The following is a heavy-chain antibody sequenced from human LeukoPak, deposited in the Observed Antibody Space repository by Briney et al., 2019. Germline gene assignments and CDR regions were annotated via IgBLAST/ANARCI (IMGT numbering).Heavy chain of an antibody. CDR1: GFTFGDYA. Sequence: PGGSLRLSCTGSGFTFGDYAINWVRQAPGKGLDWVGLIRKTSYGSTADYAASVKGRFIISRDDYKSMAYLQMNSMKTDDTALYYCVRDTGGYYPNSFDHWGQGTLVTVSS. D-gene: IGHD3-22*01. CDR2: IRKTSYGSTA. CDR3: VRDTGGYYPNSFDH. V-gene: IGHV3-49*04. J-gene: IGHJ5*02.